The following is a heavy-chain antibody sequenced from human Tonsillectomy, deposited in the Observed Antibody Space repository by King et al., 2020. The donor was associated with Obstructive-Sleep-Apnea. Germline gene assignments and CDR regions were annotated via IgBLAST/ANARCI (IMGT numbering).Heavy chain of an antibody. CDR1: GFTFRDYA. V-gene: IGHV3-49*03. Sequence: QLVQSGGGLVQPGRSLRLSCIGSGFTFRDYAISWFRQAPGKGLEWVGFVRSKPYGETTDYAASVKGRFVISRDDSKSIAYLQMDSLKTEDTALYFCSRDGSYGSGTLTNWFDPWGQGTLVTVS. CDR2: VRSKPYGETT. D-gene: IGHD3-10*01. J-gene: IGHJ5*02. CDR3: SRDGSYGSGTLTNWFDP.